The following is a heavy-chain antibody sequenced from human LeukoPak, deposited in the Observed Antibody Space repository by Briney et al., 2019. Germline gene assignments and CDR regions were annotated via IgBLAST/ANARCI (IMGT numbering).Heavy chain of an antibody. Sequence: GGSLRLSCAASGLTFSTYWMSWVRQAPGKGLEWLANIKPDGSEKYYVDSVKGRFTISRDNAKNSLYLQMNSLGAEDTAVYYCARVLHKRNYDSTTYYGYWGQGTLVTVSS. CDR1: GLTFSTYW. CDR2: IKPDGSEK. CDR3: ARVLHKRNYDSTTYYGY. V-gene: IGHV3-7*04. J-gene: IGHJ4*02. D-gene: IGHD3-22*01.